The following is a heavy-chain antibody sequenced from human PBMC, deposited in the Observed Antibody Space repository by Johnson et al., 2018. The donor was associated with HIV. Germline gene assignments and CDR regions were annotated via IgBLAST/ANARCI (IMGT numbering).Heavy chain of an antibody. J-gene: IGHJ3*02. CDR1: GFTFSSYG. D-gene: IGHD1-26*01. CDR3: AKVRGVGATAAFDI. CDR2: ISYDGSNK. Sequence: QVQLVESGGGVVQPGRSLRLSCAASGFTFSSYGMHWVRQAPGKGLEWVAVISYDGSNKYYADSVKGRFTISRDNSKNTLYLQMNSLRAEDTAVYYCAKVRGVGATAAFDIWGQGTMVTVSS. V-gene: IGHV3-30*18.